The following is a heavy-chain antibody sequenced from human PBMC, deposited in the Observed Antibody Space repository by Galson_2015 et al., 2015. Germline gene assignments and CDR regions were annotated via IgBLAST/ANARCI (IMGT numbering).Heavy chain of an antibody. CDR3: ARELGGIDVFSGEASDTATLWYLDY. D-gene: IGHD5-18*01. J-gene: IGHJ4*02. CDR2: IKQDGSEK. CDR1: GFTFSSYW. Sequence: SLRLSCAASGFTFSSYWMSWVRQAPGKGLEWVANIKQDGSEKYYVDSVKGRFTISKDNAKNSLYLQMNSLRAEDTAVYYCARELGGIDVFSGEASDTATLWYLDYWGQGTLVTVSS. V-gene: IGHV3-7*03.